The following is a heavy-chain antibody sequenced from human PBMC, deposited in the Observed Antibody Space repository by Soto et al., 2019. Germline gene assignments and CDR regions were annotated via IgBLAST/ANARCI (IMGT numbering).Heavy chain of an antibody. CDR2: IWYDGSNK. Sequence: QVQLVESGGGVVQPGRSLRLSCAASGFTFSSYGMHWVRQAPGKGLEWVAVIWYDGSNKYYADSVKGRFTISRDNSKNTLYLQMNTLSAEDTAGYYCASEDVLLWFGELGPLDYWGQGTRVTVSS. D-gene: IGHD3-10*01. CDR3: ASEDVLLWFGELGPLDY. J-gene: IGHJ4*02. CDR1: GFTFSSYG. V-gene: IGHV3-33*01.